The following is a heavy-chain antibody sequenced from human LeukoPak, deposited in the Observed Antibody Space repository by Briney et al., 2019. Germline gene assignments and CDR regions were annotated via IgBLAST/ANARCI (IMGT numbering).Heavy chain of an antibody. V-gene: IGHV3-21*01. D-gene: IGHD3-3*01. CDR3: ARGQERITIFGVAPRAFDI. CDR2: ISSSSTYI. CDR1: GLTFTNAW. Sequence: KAGGSLRLSCATSGLTFTNAWMSWFRQAPGKGLEWVSFISSSSTYIYYSDSVKGRFTISRDNAKNSLYLQMNSLRAEDTAVYYCARGQERITIFGVAPRAFDIWGQGTMVTVSS. J-gene: IGHJ3*02.